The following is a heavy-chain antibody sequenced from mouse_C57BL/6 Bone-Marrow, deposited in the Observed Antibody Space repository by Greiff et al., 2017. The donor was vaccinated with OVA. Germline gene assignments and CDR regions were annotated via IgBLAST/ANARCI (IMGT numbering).Heavy chain of an antibody. D-gene: IGHD2-3*01. J-gene: IGHJ3*01. CDR3: TTYDGYYGFAY. Sequence: VQLQQSGAELVRPGASVKLSCTASGFNIKDDYMHWVKQRPEQGLEWIGWIDPENGDTEYASKFQGKATITADTASNTAYLQLSSLTSEDTAVYYCTTYDGYYGFAYWGQGTLVTVSA. CDR2: IDPENGDT. CDR1: GFNIKDDY. V-gene: IGHV14-4*01.